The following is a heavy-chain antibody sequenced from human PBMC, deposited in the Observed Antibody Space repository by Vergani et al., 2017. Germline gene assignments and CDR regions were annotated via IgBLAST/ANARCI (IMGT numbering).Heavy chain of an antibody. J-gene: IGHJ4*02. CDR3: ARGKFHFDY. CDR1: GFTFDDYA. CDR2: ISWNSGSI. Sequence: EVQLVESGGGLVQPGRSLRLSCAASGFTFDDYAMHWVRQAPGKGLEWVSGISWNSGSIGYADSVKGRFTISRDNAKNSLYLQMNSLRAEDTALYYCARGKFHFDYWGQGTLVTVSS. V-gene: IGHV3-9*01.